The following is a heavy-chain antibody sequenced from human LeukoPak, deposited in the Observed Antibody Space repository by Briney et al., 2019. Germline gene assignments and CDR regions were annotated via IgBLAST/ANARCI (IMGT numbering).Heavy chain of an antibody. D-gene: IGHD5-18*01. V-gene: IGHV3-30*18. CDR1: GFTFSSYG. CDR2: ISYDGSNE. J-gene: IGHJ4*02. CDR3: AKGQNVDTASLDY. Sequence: QPGRSLRLSCAASGFTFSSYGMHWVRQAPGKGLGWVAVISYDGSNEYYADSVKGRFTVSRDNSKNTLYLQMNSLRAEDTAVFYCAKGQNVDTASLDYWGQGTLVTVSS.